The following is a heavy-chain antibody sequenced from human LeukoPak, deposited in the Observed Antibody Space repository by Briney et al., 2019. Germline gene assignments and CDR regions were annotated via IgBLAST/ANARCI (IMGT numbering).Heavy chain of an antibody. CDR2: ITSGSSDA. V-gene: IGHV3-11*06. D-gene: IGHD3-10*01. CDR3: ARGSAYGPAPYYY. Sequence: GGSLRLSCAASGFTFSDYSMTWIRQAPGKGLEWVSYITSGSSDAFYADFVRDRFSISRDNAKNSLYLQMNSLRLEDTAVYYCARGSAYGPAPYYYWGPGTLVTVSS. J-gene: IGHJ4*02. CDR1: GFTFSDYS.